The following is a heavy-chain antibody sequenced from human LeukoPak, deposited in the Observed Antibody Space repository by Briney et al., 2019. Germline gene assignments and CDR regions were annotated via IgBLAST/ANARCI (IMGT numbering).Heavy chain of an antibody. CDR2: IKQDGSEK. CDR3: ARGTIAAAGYYYFGY. CDR1: GFTFSSYW. V-gene: IGHV3-7*04. J-gene: IGHJ4*02. Sequence: TGGSLRLSCAASGFTFSSYWMSWVRQAPGKGLEWVANIKQDGSEKYYVDSVKGRFTISRDNAKNSLYLQMNSLRAEDTAVYYCARGTIAAAGYYYFGYWGQGTQVTVSS. D-gene: IGHD6-13*01.